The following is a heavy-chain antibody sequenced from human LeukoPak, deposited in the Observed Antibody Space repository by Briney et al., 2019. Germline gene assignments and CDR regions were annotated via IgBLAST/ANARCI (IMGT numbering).Heavy chain of an antibody. V-gene: IGHV1-8*03. CDR1: GYTFTSYD. CDR3: ARGERRKAYYDFWSGYENNWFDP. J-gene: IGHJ5*02. CDR2: MNPNSGNT. D-gene: IGHD3-3*01. Sequence: ASAKVSCKASGYTFTSYDINWVRQATGQGLEWMGWMNPNSGNTGYAQKFQGRVTITRNTSISTAYMELSSLRSEDTAVYYCARGERRKAYYDFWSGYENNWFDPWGQGTLVTVSS.